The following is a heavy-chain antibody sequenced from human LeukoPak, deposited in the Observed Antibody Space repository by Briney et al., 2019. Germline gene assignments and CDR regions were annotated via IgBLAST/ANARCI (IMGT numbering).Heavy chain of an antibody. CDR2: ISYDGSNK. Sequence: TGGSLRLSCAASGFTFSSYAMHWVRQAPGKGLEWVAVISYDGSNKYYADSVKGRFTISRDNSKNTLYLQMNSLRAEDTAVYYCASRYSSSWYVLDYWGQGTLVTVSS. CDR1: GFTFSSYA. CDR3: ASRYSSSWYVLDY. D-gene: IGHD6-13*01. J-gene: IGHJ4*02. V-gene: IGHV3-30-3*01.